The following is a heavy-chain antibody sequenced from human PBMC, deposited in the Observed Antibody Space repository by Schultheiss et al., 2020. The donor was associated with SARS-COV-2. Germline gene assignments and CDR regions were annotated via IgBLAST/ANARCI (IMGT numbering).Heavy chain of an antibody. J-gene: IGHJ4*02. CDR1: GFIFSSYG. CDR3: ARLGSSWTFDY. V-gene: IGHV3-33*01. CDR2: IWYDGSRK. Sequence: GESLKISCAASGFIFSSYGMHWVRQAPGKGLEWVSVIWYDGSRKYYSDSVKGRFTISRDDSKNTLYLQMSSLRAEDTAVYYCARLGSSWTFDYWGQGSLVTVSS. D-gene: IGHD6-13*01.